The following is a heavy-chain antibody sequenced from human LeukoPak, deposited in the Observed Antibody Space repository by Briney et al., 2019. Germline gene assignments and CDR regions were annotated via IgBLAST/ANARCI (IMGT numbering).Heavy chain of an antibody. J-gene: IGHJ4*02. D-gene: IGHD1-26*01. CDR3: ARDLRGLGDYFDY. CDR2: INPDSGGT. Sequence: ASVKVPCKTSGYTFTGYYIHCVGQAPGQGLEWMGWINPDSGGTNYAQRFQGRVTMTRDTSIDTHYMELNRLTSDDTAVYYCARDLRGLGDYFDYWGQGTLVTVSS. CDR1: GYTFTGYY. V-gene: IGHV1-2*02.